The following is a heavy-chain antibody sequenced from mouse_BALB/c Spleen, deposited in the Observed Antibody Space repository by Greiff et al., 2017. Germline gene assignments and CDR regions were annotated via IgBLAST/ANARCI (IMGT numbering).Heavy chain of an antibody. CDR1: GYTFTSYT. J-gene: IGHJ1*01. D-gene: IGHD2-4*01. V-gene: IGHV1-4*02. Sequence: VQLQQSAAELARPGASVKMSCKASGYTFTSYTMHWVKQRPGQGLEWIGYINPSSGYTEYNQKFKDKTTLTADKSSSTAYMQLSSLTSEDSAVYYCARSGDYDWYFDVWGAGTTVTVSS. CDR3: ARSGDYDWYFDV. CDR2: INPSSGYT.